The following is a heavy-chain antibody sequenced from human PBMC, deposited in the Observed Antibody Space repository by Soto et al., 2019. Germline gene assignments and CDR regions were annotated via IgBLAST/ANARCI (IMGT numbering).Heavy chain of an antibody. CDR1: GYTFTSYA. CDR2: INTGNGNT. CDR3: ARATIFGVVTSYDY. V-gene: IGHV1-3*04. D-gene: IGHD3-3*01. J-gene: IGHJ4*02. Sequence: QVQLVQSGAEVKKPGASVKVSCKASGYTFTSYAMHWVRQAPGQRLEWMGWINTGNGNTKYSQKFQGRVTITRDTSASTAYMELSSLRSEDTAVYYCARATIFGVVTSYDYWGQGTLVTVSS.